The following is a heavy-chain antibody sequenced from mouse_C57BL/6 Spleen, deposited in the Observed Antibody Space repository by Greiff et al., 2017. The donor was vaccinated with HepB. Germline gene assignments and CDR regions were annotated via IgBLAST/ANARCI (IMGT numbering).Heavy chain of an antibody. CDR3: APLYYYGSQYYFDY. V-gene: IGHV1-82*01. J-gene: IGHJ2*01. CDR1: GYAFSSSW. CDR2: IYPGDGDI. Sequence: QVQLQQSGPELVKPGASVKISCKASGYAFSSSWMNWVKQRPGKGLEWIGRIYPGDGDINYNGKFKGKATLTADKSSSTAYMQLSSLTSEDSAVYFCAPLYYYGSQYYFDYWGQGTTLTVSS. D-gene: IGHD1-1*01.